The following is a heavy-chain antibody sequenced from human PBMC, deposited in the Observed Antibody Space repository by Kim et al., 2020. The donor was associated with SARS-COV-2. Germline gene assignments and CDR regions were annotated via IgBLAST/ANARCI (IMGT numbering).Heavy chain of an antibody. CDR1: GFTFSSYG. CDR3: AKEINLDCGGDCYTYYYYYGMDV. Sequence: GGSLRLSCAASGFTFSSYGMHWVRQAPGKGLEWVAVISYDGSNKYYADSVKGRFTISRDNSKNTLYLQMNSLRAEDTAVYYCAKEINLDCGGDCYTYYYYYGMDVWGQGTTVTVSS. V-gene: IGHV3-30*18. J-gene: IGHJ6*02. CDR2: ISYDGSNK. D-gene: IGHD2-21*02.